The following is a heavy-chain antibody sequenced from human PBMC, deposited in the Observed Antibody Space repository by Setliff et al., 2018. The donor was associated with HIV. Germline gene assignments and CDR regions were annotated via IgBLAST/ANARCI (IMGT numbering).Heavy chain of an antibody. CDR3: TRGMRPMVKRVPFDY. D-gene: IGHD2-15*01. Sequence: LRLSCAASGFTFSDYYMSWIRQAPGKGLEWVGFIRSRPFGGTTEYAASVKGRFTISRDDSKSIAYLQMNSLKSADAAVYYCTRGMRPMVKRVPFDYWGQGTLVTVSS. V-gene: IGHV3-49*03. CDR1: GFTFSDYY. CDR2: IRSRPFGGTT. J-gene: IGHJ4*02.